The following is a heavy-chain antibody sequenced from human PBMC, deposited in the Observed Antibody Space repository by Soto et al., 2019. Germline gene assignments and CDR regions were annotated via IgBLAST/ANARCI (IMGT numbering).Heavy chain of an antibody. CDR2: ISPIFGTA. CDR1: GGTFSSYA. CDR3: ATRDAYYDIFRVDY. Sequence: QVQLVQSGAEVKKPGSSVKVSCKASGGTFSSYAISWVRQAPGQGLEWMGGISPIFGTANYAQKFQGRVTITADESTSTAYMELSSLRSEDTAVYYCATRDAYYDIFRVDYWGQGTLVTVSS. D-gene: IGHD3-9*01. J-gene: IGHJ4*02. V-gene: IGHV1-69*12.